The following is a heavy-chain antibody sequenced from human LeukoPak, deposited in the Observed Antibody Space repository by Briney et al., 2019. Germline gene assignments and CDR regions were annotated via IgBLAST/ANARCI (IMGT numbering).Heavy chain of an antibody. CDR2: IYSGGST. D-gene: IGHD3-22*01. J-gene: IGHJ6*03. CDR3: ASGTSGYFGYYYYYYMDV. Sequence: PGGSLRLSCAASGFTVSSNYMSWVRQAPGKGLEWVSVIYSGGSTYYADSVKGRFTISRDNSKNTLYLQMNSLRAEDTAVYYCASGTSGYFGYYYYYYMDVWGKGTTVTVSS. V-gene: IGHV3-53*01. CDR1: GFTVSSNY.